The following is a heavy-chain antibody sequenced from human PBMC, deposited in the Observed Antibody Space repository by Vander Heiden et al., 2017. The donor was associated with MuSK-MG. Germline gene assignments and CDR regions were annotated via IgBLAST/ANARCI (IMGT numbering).Heavy chain of an antibody. CDR2: SNHSGST. V-gene: IGHV4-34*01. CDR3: ARGDYDFWSGYLDNWFDP. J-gene: IGHJ5*02. Sequence: QVQLQQWGAGLLTPSETLSLTCAVYGGSFSGYYWSWVRQPPGKGLGWIGESNHSGSTNYNPSLKSRVTISVDTSKNQFSLKLSSVTAADTAVYYCARGDYDFWSGYLDNWFDPWGQGTLVTVSS. CDR1: GGSFSGYY. D-gene: IGHD3-3*01.